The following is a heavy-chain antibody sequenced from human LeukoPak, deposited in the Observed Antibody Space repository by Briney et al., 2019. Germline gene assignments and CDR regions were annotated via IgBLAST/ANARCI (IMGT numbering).Heavy chain of an antibody. D-gene: IGHD5-12*01. V-gene: IGHV1-69*01. J-gene: IGHJ3*02. CDR3: ASRIPESNYDSGAFGI. CDR2: IIPIFGTA. CDR1: GGIFSSYA. Sequence: SVKVSCKASGGIFSSYAISWVRQAPGQGLEWMGGIIPIFGTANYAQRFQGRVTITADESTSTAYMELSSLRSEDTAVYYCASRIPESNYDSGAFGIWGQGTMVTVSS.